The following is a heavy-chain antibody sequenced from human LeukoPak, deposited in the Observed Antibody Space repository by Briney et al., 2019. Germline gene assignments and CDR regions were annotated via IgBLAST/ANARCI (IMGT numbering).Heavy chain of an antibody. V-gene: IGHV4-4*02. Sequence: PSETLSLTCGVSGXXISXTNWXSXXRXPXXXGXEXIGEISLTGLNXYNPSLESRVTVXLDKSKNQLSLNLTSVAAADTAVYYCSRENGAFSPFGYWGQGTLVTVLS. CDR1: GXXISXTNW. D-gene: IGHD2-8*01. J-gene: IGHJ4*02. CDR3: SRENGAFSPFGY. CDR2: ISLTGLN.